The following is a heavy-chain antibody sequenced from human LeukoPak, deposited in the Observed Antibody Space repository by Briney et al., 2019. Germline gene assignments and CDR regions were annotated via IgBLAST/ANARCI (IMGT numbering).Heavy chain of an antibody. CDR3: ARTTRQSGHVSLWSGYFNS. CDR1: GFTFSSYS. CDR2: ISSSSSTI. Sequence: PGGSLRLSCAASGFTFSSYSMNWVRQAPGKGLEWVSYISSSSSTIYYADSVKGRFTISRDNAKNSLYLQMNSLRAEDTAVYYCARTTRQSGHVSLWSGYFNSWGQGTLVTVSS. V-gene: IGHV3-48*01. D-gene: IGHD3-3*01. J-gene: IGHJ4*02.